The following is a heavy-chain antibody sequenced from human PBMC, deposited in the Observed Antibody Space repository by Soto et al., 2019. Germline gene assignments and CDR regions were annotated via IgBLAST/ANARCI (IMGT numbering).Heavy chain of an antibody. CDR3: TRHEGGAAADRPLDY. J-gene: IGHJ4*02. CDR1: GASISSSSYY. V-gene: IGHV4-39*01. D-gene: IGHD6-13*01. CDR2: VYYSGST. Sequence: SETLSLTCTVSGASISSSSYYWGWIRQPPGKGLEWIGTVYYSGSTHNNPSLKSRVTMSVDTYTNQFSLKLNSVTAADTAVYYCTRHEGGAAADRPLDYWGQGTMVTVSS.